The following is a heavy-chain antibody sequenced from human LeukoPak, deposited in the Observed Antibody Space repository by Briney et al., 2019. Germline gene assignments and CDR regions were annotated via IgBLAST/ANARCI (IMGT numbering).Heavy chain of an antibody. D-gene: IGHD3-10*01. J-gene: IGHJ5*02. CDR2: ISSSSSYI. CDR3: ARDALWLGELYMNWFDP. CDR1: GFTFSSYS. V-gene: IGHV3-21*01. Sequence: GGSLRLSCAASGFTFSSYSMNWVRQAPGKRLEWVSSISSSSSYIYYADSVKGRFTISRDNAKNSLYLQMNSLRAEDTAVYYCARDALWLGELYMNWFDPWGQGTLVTVSS.